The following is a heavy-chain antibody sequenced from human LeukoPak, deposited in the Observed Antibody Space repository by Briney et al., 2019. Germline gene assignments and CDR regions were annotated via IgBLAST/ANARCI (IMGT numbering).Heavy chain of an antibody. V-gene: IGHV1-18*01. Sequence: ASVKVSCKASGYIFINYGISWVRQAPGQGLEWMGWISAYNGNTNYAQNLQGRVTMTTDTSTSTAYMELRSLRSDDTAVYYCARPYYYDGYFDYWGQGTLVTVSS. J-gene: IGHJ4*02. CDR3: ARPYYYDGYFDY. CDR1: GYIFINYG. CDR2: ISAYNGNT. D-gene: IGHD3-22*01.